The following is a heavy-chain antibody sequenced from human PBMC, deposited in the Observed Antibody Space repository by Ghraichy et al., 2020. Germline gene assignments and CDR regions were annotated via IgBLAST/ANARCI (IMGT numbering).Heavy chain of an antibody. V-gene: IGHV3-30*02. CDR1: GFTFSSHG. D-gene: IGHD3-10*01. Sequence: GESLNISCEASGFTFSSHGMHWVRQAPGKGLEWVAFIRYDGNRYYADSVKGRFTISRDNSKNTLYVQMNSVRPEDTAVYYCAKDLAGSGTYYSSRYGLEDWGLGTTVIVSS. J-gene: IGHJ6*02. CDR3: AKDLAGSGTYYSSRYGLED. CDR2: IRYDGNR.